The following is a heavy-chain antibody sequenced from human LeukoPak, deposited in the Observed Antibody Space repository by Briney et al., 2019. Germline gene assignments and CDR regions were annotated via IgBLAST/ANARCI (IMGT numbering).Heavy chain of an antibody. CDR1: GFTFSSYW. Sequence: GGSLRLSCAASGFTFSSYWMSWVRQAPGKGLEWVANIKQDGSEKYYVDSVKGRFTISRDNAKNSLYLQMNCLRAEDTAVYYCAREEYCSSTSCYRDYFDYWGQGTLVTVSS. J-gene: IGHJ4*02. V-gene: IGHV3-7*01. CDR2: IKQDGSEK. D-gene: IGHD2-2*02. CDR3: AREEYCSSTSCYRDYFDY.